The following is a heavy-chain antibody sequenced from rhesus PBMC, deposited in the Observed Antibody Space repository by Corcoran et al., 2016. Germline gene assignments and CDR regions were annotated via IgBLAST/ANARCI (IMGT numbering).Heavy chain of an antibody. CDR1: GGSISRGYYY. CDR2: ITYSGST. J-gene: IGHJ2*01. V-gene: IGHV4-122*02. CDR3: ARGSGGANWYFDL. Sequence: QVQLQESGPGLVKPSATLSLTCAVSGGSISRGYYYWSWLRPPPGKGLEWIGYITYSGSTSYNPSLKSRVTISRDTSKNQFSLKLSSVTAADTAVYYCARGSGGANWYFDLWGPGTPITISS. D-gene: IGHD5-24*01.